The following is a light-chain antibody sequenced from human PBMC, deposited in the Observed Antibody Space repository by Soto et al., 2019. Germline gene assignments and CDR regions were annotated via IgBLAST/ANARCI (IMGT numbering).Light chain of an antibody. CDR3: QHYNSYSAA. J-gene: IGKJ1*01. CDR1: QGISSY. Sequence: IQLTQSPSSLSASVGDRVTITCRASQGISSYLAWYQQKPGKAPKLLIYAASTLQSGVPSRFSGSGSGTEFTLTISSLQPDDFATYYCQHYNSYSAAFGQGTKVDIK. V-gene: IGKV1-9*01. CDR2: AAS.